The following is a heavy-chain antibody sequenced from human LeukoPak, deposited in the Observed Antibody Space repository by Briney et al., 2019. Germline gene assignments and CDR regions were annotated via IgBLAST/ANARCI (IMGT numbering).Heavy chain of an antibody. Sequence: GGSLRLSCAASGFTFSSYWMSWVRQAPGKGLEWVANIKQDGSEKYYVDSVKGRFTISRDNAKNSLYLQMNSLRAEDTAVYYCAREGYSSSWYDLAPFDYWGQGTLVTVSS. CDR2: IKQDGSEK. CDR3: AREGYSSSWYDLAPFDY. CDR1: GFTFSSYW. D-gene: IGHD6-13*01. J-gene: IGHJ4*02. V-gene: IGHV3-7*01.